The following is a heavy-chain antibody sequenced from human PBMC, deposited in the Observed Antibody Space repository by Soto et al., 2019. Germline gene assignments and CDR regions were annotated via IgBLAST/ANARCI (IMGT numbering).Heavy chain of an antibody. J-gene: IGHJ5*02. Sequence: NTLSLTCAVFAGSFSDNYWIWIRQPPGKGLEWIVEINHSGTTNYNPSLKSRVTISVDTSKNQFSLKLSSVTAADTAVYYCARGLTYCSSTTCAETRFDPWGQGTLVTVSS. CDR1: AGSFSDNY. V-gene: IGHV4-34*01. CDR3: ARGLTYCSSTTCAETRFDP. D-gene: IGHD2-2*01. CDR2: INHSGTT.